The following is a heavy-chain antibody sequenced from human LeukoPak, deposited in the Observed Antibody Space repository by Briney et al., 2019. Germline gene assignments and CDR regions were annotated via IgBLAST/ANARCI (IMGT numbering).Heavy chain of an antibody. J-gene: IGHJ5*02. CDR3: ARAPTYYYDT. D-gene: IGHD3-22*01. Sequence: SQTLSLTCTVSGGSISSGGYYWSWIRQPPGKGLEWIGYIYHSGSTYYNPSLKSRVTISVDRSKNQFSLKLSSVTAADTAVYYCARAPTYYYDTWGQGTLVTVSS. CDR1: GGSISSGGYY. V-gene: IGHV4-30-2*01. CDR2: IYHSGST.